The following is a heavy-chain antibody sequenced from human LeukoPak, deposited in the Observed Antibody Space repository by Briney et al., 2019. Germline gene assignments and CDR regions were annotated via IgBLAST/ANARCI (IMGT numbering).Heavy chain of an antibody. CDR3: ASAQWELLSQKLHPGDY. D-gene: IGHD1-26*01. CDR2: IIPIFGTA. V-gene: IGHV1-69*13. J-gene: IGHJ4*02. Sequence: SVKVSCKASGGTFSSYAISWVRQAPGQGLEWMGGIIPIFGTANYAQKFQGRVTITADESTSTAYMELSSLRSEDTAVYYCASAQWELLSQKLHPGDYWGQGTLVTVSS. CDR1: GGTFSSYA.